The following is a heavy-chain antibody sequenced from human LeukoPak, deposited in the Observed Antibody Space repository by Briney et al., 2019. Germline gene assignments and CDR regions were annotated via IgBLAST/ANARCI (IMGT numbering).Heavy chain of an antibody. CDR1: GRSISSYY. CDR3: ARTIGLMVDAGMLDGFDP. D-gene: IGHD2-8*01. J-gene: IGHJ5*02. CDR2: IYTSGST. V-gene: IGHV4-4*07. Sequence: PSETLSLTCTVSGRSISSYYWSWIRQPAGKGLEWIGRIYTSGSTNYNPSLKSRVTMSVDTSKNQFSLKLSSVTATDTAVYYGARTIGLMVDAGMLDGFDPWGQGTLVTVSS.